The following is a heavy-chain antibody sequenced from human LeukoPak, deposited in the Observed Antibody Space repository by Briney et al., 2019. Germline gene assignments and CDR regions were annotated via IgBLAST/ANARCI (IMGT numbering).Heavy chain of an antibody. CDR1: GFTFSNYD. CDR3: AKNSKWELNYFDY. Sequence: GGSLRLSCAASGFTFSNYDMGWVRQVPGKGLEWVSAINDSGDSTDCADSVKGRFTISRDNSKNALYLQMHSLRAEDSALYYCAKNSKWELNYFDYWGRGALVTVSS. CDR2: INDSGDST. V-gene: IGHV3-23*01. D-gene: IGHD1-26*01. J-gene: IGHJ4*02.